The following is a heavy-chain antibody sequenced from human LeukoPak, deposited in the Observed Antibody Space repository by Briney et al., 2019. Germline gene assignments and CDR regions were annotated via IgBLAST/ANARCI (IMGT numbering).Heavy chain of an antibody. D-gene: IGHD1-26*01. J-gene: IGHJ3*02. CDR2: INPNSGGT. CDR1: GYTFTSYY. Sequence: ASVKVSCKPSGYTFTSYYMHWVRQAPGQGLEWMGWINPNSGGTNYAQKFQGRVTMTRDTSISTAYMELSRLRSDDTAVYYCARETMGATRNDAFDIWGQGTMVTASS. CDR3: ARETMGATRNDAFDI. V-gene: IGHV1-2*02.